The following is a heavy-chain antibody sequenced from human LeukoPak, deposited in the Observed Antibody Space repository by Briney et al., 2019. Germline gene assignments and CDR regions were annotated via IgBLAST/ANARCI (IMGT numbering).Heavy chain of an antibody. CDR3: AKLTCSSTFCPLDY. CDR2: VSYSGTT. D-gene: IGHD2-2*01. J-gene: IGHJ4*02. V-gene: IGHV4-39*01. CDR1: GGSISSSSFF. Sequence: PSQTLSLTCAVSGGSISSSSFFWAWIRQPPGKGLEWIGTVSYSGTTYYSPSLKSRVTISVDTSKNQFSLRLTSVTAADTALYYCAKLTCSSTFCPLDYWGQGTLVTVSS.